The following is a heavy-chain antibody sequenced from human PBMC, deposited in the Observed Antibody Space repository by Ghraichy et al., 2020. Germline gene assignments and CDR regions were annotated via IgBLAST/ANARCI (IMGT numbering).Heavy chain of an antibody. CDR2: ISAYNGNT. J-gene: IGHJ5*02. D-gene: IGHD2-8*01. CDR3: ARVDRYCTNGVCYTGWFDP. V-gene: IGHV1-18*01. Sequence: ASVKVSCKASGYTFTSYGISWVRQAPGQGLEWMGWISAYNGNTNYAQKLQGRVTMTTDTSTSTAYMELRSLRSDDTAVYYCARVDRYCTNGVCYTGWFDPWGQGTLVTVSS. CDR1: GYTFTSYG.